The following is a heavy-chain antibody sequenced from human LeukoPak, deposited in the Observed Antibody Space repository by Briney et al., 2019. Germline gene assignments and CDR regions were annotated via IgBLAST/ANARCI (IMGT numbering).Heavy chain of an antibody. D-gene: IGHD5-12*01. CDR2: ISSSSGYI. CDR3: ALSVGYGRDY. Sequence: SGGSLRLSCAASGFTFSSYSMNWVRQAPGKGLEWVSSISSSSGYIYYADSVKGRFTISRDNAKNSLYLQMNSLRAEDTAVYYCALSVGYGRDYWGQGTLVTVSS. CDR1: GFTFSSYS. V-gene: IGHV3-21*01. J-gene: IGHJ4*02.